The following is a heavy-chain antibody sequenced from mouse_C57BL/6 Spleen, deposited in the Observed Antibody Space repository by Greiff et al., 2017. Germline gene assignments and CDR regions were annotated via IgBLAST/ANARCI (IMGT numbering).Heavy chain of an antibody. CDR1: GFTFSSYA. D-gene: IGHD2-1*01. CDR2: ISSGGDYI. CDR3: TRAGGNPYWYFDV. V-gene: IGHV5-9-1*02. J-gene: IGHJ1*03. Sequence: EVQRVESGAGLVKPGGSLKLSCAASGFTFSSYAMSWVRQTPEKRLEWVAYISSGGDYIYYADTVKGRFTIYRDNARNTLYLQMSSLKSEDTAMYYCTRAGGNPYWYFDVWGTGTTVTVSS.